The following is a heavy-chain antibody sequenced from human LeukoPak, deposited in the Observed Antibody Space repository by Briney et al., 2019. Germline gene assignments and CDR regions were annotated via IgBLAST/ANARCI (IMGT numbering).Heavy chain of an antibody. Sequence: SETLSLTCTVSGASISSHYWSWIRQPPGKGLEWIGYISYSGSTDYNPSLKGRVSISVDTSKNQFSLKVSSVTAADTAVYYCARARGDSTSSQDLDYWGQGTLVTVSS. J-gene: IGHJ4*02. CDR3: ARARGDSTSSQDLDY. CDR1: GASISSHY. D-gene: IGHD6-6*01. V-gene: IGHV4-59*11. CDR2: ISYSGST.